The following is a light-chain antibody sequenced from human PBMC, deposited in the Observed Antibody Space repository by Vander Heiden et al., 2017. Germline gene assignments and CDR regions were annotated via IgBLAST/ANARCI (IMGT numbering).Light chain of an antibody. CDR2: GNS. J-gene: IGLJ1*01. Sequence: QPVLTPPPSVPAAPGPRATISCTGSRSSSGAGYYELVYQQHPGTAPKPHIYGNSNRPSRVPDRFSGSKSGTSASLAITGLQAEDEAEYYCQSYDSGLSALYVFGTGTKVTVL. CDR3: QSYDSGLSALYV. CDR1: RSSSGAGYY. V-gene: IGLV1-40*01.